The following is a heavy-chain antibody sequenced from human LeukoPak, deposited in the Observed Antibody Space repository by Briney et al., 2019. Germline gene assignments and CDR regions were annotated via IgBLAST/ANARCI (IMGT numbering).Heavy chain of an antibody. V-gene: IGHV4-4*02. CDR2: IHRSGSP. Sequence: SETLSLTSTVSLDSTTSNFWCCVRHPPGKGLVWIGEIHRSGSPNYNPSLQSRVTISIDRSRNQIALELSSVTAADTAVYYCAREILGGFNPGAYWGQGTLVTVSS. J-gene: IGHJ4*02. CDR3: AREILGGFNPGAY. D-gene: IGHD1-14*01. CDR1: LDSTTSNF.